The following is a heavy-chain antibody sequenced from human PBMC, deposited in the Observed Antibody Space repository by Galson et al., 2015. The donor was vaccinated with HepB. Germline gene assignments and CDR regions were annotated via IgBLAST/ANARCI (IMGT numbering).Heavy chain of an antibody. Sequence: SLRLSCAASGFTFSSYAMDWVRQVPGKGLEWVAFIGSDGSRRSYADSVKGRFTISRDKSKNTLYVQMDSLRAEDTAVYYCATGADYCFVNWGQGTLVTVSS. J-gene: IGHJ4*02. CDR3: ATGADYCFVN. V-gene: IGHV3-30*02. CDR2: IGSDGSRR. CDR1: GFTFSSYA.